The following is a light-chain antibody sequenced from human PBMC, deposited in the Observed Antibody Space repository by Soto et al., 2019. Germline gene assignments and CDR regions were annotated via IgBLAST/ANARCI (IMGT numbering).Light chain of an antibody. CDR3: QQYGSSPP. Sequence: EIVLTQSPGTLSLSPGERATLSCRASQSVSSSYLTWYQQKPGQAPRLLIYGASSRATGIPDRFSGSGSGTDFTLTISRLEPEDFAVYYCQQYGSSPPFCQGTNLDIK. CDR1: QSVSSSY. V-gene: IGKV3-20*01. CDR2: GAS. J-gene: IGKJ1*01.